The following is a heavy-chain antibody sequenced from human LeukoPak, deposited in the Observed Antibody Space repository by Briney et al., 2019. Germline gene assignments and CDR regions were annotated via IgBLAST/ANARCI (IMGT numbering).Heavy chain of an antibody. CDR3: ARGSDIVATMPHESYYYGMDV. J-gene: IGHJ6*02. Sequence: PSETLSLTCAVYGGSFSGYYWSWIRQPPGKGLEWIGEINHSGSTNYNPSLKSRVTISVDTSKNQFSLKLSSVTAADTAVYYCARGSDIVATMPHESYYYGMDVWGQGTTVTVSS. V-gene: IGHV4-34*01. CDR2: INHSGST. D-gene: IGHD5-12*01. CDR1: GGSFSGYY.